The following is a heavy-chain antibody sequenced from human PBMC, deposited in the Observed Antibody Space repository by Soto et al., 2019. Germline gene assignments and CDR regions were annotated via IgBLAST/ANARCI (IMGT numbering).Heavy chain of an antibody. D-gene: IGHD3-9*01. Sequence: QVRLVQSGAEVKKPGASVKVSCKTSGYDFTNYGINWVRQAPGQGLEWMGWISAYNGNIVYAQNFRGRATLTPDTPTGSVYMEPRSLRSDVTAVYSCARGHDILTGSEFTFWGQGTLVTVSS. CDR3: ARGHDILTGSEFTF. J-gene: IGHJ4*02. V-gene: IGHV1-18*01. CDR1: GYDFTNYG. CDR2: ISAYNGNI.